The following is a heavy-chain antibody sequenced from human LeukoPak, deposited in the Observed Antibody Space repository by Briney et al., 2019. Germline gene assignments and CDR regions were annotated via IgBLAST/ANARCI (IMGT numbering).Heavy chain of an antibody. D-gene: IGHD2-15*01. Sequence: SVKVSCKASGGTFSSYAINWVRQAPGQGLEWMGQIIPIFGTANYAQKFQDRVTITADKSTSTAYMELSSLRSEDTAVYYCARVPCSGDSCYSLIYYYYFMDVWGTGTTVTVSS. CDR2: IIPIFGTA. CDR1: GGTFSSYA. J-gene: IGHJ6*03. V-gene: IGHV1-69*06. CDR3: ARVPCSGDSCYSLIYYYYFMDV.